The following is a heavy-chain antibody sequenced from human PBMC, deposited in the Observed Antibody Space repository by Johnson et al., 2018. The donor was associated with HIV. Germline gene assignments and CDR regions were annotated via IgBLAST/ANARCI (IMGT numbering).Heavy chain of an antibody. CDR1: GFTFSAYG. V-gene: IGHV3-30*03. Sequence: QMLLVESGGGVVQPGRSLKLACAASGFTFSAYGMYWVRQSPVKGLEWVAVISYDGGNKYYVDSVKGRFTISRDNSKNTLYLQMNSLRAEDTAVYYCARAHDAFDIWGQGTMVTVSS. CDR2: ISYDGGNK. J-gene: IGHJ3*02. CDR3: ARAHDAFDI.